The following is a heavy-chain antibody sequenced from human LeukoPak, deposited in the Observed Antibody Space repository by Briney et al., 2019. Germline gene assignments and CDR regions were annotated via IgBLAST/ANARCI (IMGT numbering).Heavy chain of an antibody. CDR3: AGSNWYGRLHGCCDP. CDR1: RYTFTVYS. D-gene: IGHD6-13*01. V-gene: IGHV1-2*02. CDR2: INPNIGVT. Sequence: ASAKVSCKPSRYTFTVYSMHSVRQAPQQGGECMGWINPNIGVTNSAQKLQGRLTMTRDTSINTAYMELSRLRSDDTAVYYCAGSNWYGRLHGCCDPGGQGTLVTVPS. J-gene: IGHJ5*02.